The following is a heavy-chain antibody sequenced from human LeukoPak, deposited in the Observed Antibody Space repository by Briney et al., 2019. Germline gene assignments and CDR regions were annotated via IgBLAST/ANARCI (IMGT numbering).Heavy chain of an antibody. Sequence: PSETLSLTCTVSGGSVSNYYWSWIRQSPGKGLEWIGYIYYTETSYNPSLKSRVTISADTSKNQFSLKLYSVTAADTAVYFCARGGVLKSLDYWGQGTLVTVSS. D-gene: IGHD3-16*01. CDR2: IYYTET. J-gene: IGHJ4*02. CDR3: ARGGVLKSLDY. CDR1: GGSVSNYY. V-gene: IGHV4-59*02.